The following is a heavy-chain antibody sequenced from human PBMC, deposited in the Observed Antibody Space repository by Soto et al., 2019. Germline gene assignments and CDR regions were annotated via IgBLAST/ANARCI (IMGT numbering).Heavy chain of an antibody. V-gene: IGHV4-4*08. CDR3: ARGARYSGSYLDP. CDR1: GGAIRNYY. CDR2: VYTSGNT. J-gene: IGHJ5*02. Sequence: PSETLSLTCTVSGGAIRNYYWSWIRQTPGKGLEWIGSVYTSGNTNYNPSLKSRVAISADTSKNQFSLKLTSMAAADTAVYYCARGARYSGSYLDPWGQGSLVTVSS. D-gene: IGHD1-26*01.